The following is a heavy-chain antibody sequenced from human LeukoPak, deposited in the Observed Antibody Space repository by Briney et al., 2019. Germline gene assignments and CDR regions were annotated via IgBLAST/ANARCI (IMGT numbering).Heavy chain of an antibody. D-gene: IGHD2-15*01. J-gene: IGHJ4*02. CDR2: INPNRGGT. CDR3: ARDKGYCSGGSCYVLDY. Sequence: ASVKVSCKASGYTFTGYYMHWVRQAPGQGLEWMGRINPNRGGTNYAQKFQGRVTITRDTSISTAYMELSRLRSDDTAVYYCARDKGYCSGGSCYVLDYWGQGTLVTVSS. V-gene: IGHV1-2*06. CDR1: GYTFTGYY.